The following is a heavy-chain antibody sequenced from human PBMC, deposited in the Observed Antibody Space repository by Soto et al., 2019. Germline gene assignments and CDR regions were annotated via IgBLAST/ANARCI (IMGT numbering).Heavy chain of an antibody. CDR3: VRVFASNTFDL. CDR1: GFRFISYS. CDR2: ISNSGSVI. D-gene: IGHD3-3*01. V-gene: IGHV3-21*05. Sequence: EVQLVESGGGLVKPGESLRLSCAASGFRFISYSMSWVRQAPGKGLEWVSYISNSGSVIHDADSVKGRFTISRDNAKNSLSLQMNSLRDEDTALYYCVRVFASNTFDLWGQGTVVTVSS. J-gene: IGHJ3*01.